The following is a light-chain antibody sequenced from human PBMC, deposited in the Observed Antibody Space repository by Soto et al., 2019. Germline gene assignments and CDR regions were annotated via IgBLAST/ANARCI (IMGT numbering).Light chain of an antibody. CDR3: QEYGNAPFT. CDR1: QSVSSSY. CDR2: GAS. J-gene: IGKJ3*01. Sequence: EIVLTQSPGTLSFSPGEIATLTCRASQSVSSSYLAWFQQKPGQSPRLLIYGASSRATGIPDRFSGSGSGTDFTLTISGLEPEDFAVYYCQEYGNAPFTFGPGTKVDIK. V-gene: IGKV3-20*01.